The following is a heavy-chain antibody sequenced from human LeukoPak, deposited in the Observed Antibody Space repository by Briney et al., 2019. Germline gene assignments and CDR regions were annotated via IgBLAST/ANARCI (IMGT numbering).Heavy chain of an antibody. CDR1: GYTFTSYN. D-gene: IGHD4-23*01. CDR3: ARVGYGGSPFDL. V-gene: IGHV1-18*01. CDR2: INTYNGNT. Sequence: ASVKVSCRASGYTFTSYNLNWVRQAPGQGLEWMGWINTYNGNTNYAQNVQGRVAMTTDRSTTTVYMELRNLKSDDTAVYYCARVGYGGSPFDLWGQGIMVTVSS. J-gene: IGHJ3*01.